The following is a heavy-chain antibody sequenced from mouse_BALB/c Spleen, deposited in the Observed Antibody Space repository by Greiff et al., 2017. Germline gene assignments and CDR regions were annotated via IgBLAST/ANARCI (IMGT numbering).Heavy chain of an antibody. CDR3: ARSYGNRAWFAY. CDR2: IYPGDGDT. J-gene: IGHJ3*01. V-gene: IGHV1-87*01. Sequence: QVQLKESGAELARPGASVKLSCKASGYTFTSYWMQWVKQRPGQGLEWIGAIYPGDGDTRYTQKFKGKATLTADKSSSTAYMQLSSLASEDSAVYYCARSYGNRAWFAYWGQGTLVTVSA. D-gene: IGHD2-1*01. CDR1: GYTFTSYW.